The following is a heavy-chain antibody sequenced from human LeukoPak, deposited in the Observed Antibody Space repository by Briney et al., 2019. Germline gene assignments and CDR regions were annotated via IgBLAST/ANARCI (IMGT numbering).Heavy chain of an antibody. Sequence: SETLSLTCTVSGGSISSYYWSWIRQPPGKGLEWIGYIYYSGSTNYNPSLKSRVTISVDTSKNQFYLKLSSVTAADTAVYYCAGSWRDGDWYFDLWGRGTLVTVSS. J-gene: IGHJ2*01. CDR2: IYYSGST. CDR1: GGSISSYY. D-gene: IGHD5-24*01. CDR3: AGSWRDGDWYFDL. V-gene: IGHV4-59*01.